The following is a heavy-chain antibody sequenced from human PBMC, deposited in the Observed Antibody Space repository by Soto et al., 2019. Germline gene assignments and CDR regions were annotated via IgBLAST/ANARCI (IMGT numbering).Heavy chain of an antibody. CDR3: ANRRELYYASGSYYPN. V-gene: IGHV1-24*01. CDR2: FDPEDGET. D-gene: IGHD3-10*01. J-gene: IGHJ4*02. CDR1: GYTLTELS. Sequence: ASVKVSCKVSGYTLTELSMQWVRQAPGKGLEWMGGFDPEDGETIYAQKFQGRVTTTEDTSTDTAYMELSSLRSEDTAVYYCANRRELYYASGSYYPNWGQGTLVTVSS.